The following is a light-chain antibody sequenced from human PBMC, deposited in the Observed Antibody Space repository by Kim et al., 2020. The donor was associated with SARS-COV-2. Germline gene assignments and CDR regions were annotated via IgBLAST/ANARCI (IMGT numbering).Light chain of an antibody. CDR1: QSVSSN. J-gene: IGKJ1*01. V-gene: IGKV3-15*01. Sequence: IVMTQSPATLSVSPGERATLSCRASQSVSSNLAWYQQKPGQAPRLLIHGASTRATGIPARFSGSGSGTEFTLTISSLQSEDLAIYYCQQYNNWRTFGQGTKVDIK. CDR2: GAS. CDR3: QQYNNWRT.